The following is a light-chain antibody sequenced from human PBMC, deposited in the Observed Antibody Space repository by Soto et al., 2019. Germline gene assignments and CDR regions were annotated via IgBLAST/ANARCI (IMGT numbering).Light chain of an antibody. CDR3: QQYGSSPIT. J-gene: IGKJ5*01. CDR2: GAS. Sequence: ENVLTQSPGTLSLSPGERATLSCRACQTVSSTYLAWYQQKPGQAPRLLIYGASSRATGIPDRFSGTVSGTDFTLTISRLEPEDFAVYYCQQYGSSPITFGQGTRLEIK. V-gene: IGKV3-20*01. CDR1: QTVSSTY.